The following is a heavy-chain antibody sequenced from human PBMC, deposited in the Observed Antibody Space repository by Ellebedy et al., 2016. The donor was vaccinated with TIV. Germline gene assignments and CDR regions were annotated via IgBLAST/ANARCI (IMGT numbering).Heavy chain of an antibody. Sequence: GGSLRLSCAASGFTFSSYAMHWVRQAPGKGLEWVANINQDGSAKYYVDSVKGRFTISRDNAKNSLSLQMNNLGGEDTAVYYCARGGVVAGADYWGQGTLVTVSS. CDR3: ARGGVVAGADY. J-gene: IGHJ4*02. V-gene: IGHV3-7*03. D-gene: IGHD6-19*01. CDR1: GFTFSSYA. CDR2: INQDGSAK.